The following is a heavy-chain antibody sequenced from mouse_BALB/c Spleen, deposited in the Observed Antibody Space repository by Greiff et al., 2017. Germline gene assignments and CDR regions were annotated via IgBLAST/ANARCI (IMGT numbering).Heavy chain of an antibody. CDR2: INPGSGGT. V-gene: IGHV1-54*01. Sequence: VQLQQSGAELVRPGTSVKVSCKASGYAFTNYLIEWVKQRPGQGLEWIGVINPGSGGTNYNEKFKGKATLTADKSSSTAYMQLSSLTSDDSAVYFCARDSWFAYWGQGTLVTVSA. D-gene: IGHD3-2*01. CDR1: GYAFTNYL. J-gene: IGHJ3*01. CDR3: ARDSWFAY.